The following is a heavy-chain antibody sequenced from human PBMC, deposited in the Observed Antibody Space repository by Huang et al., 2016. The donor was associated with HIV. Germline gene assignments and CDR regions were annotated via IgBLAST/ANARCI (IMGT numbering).Heavy chain of an antibody. CDR3: TRLFPELESVYTPLYRGGTHNWFDP. Sequence: EVQLVQSGAEVRKLGESLRISCKTSGYKFSSYWIAWVRKTPGRGLEWMGRRYRACSETKKSRAFERQVTMASDKSNNTSCLQWGGLTCSDSALYFCTRLFPELESVYTPLYRGGTHNWFDPWGQGTLVIVS. J-gene: IGHJ5*02. CDR1: GYKFSSYW. D-gene: IGHD2-15*01. CDR2: RYRACSET. V-gene: IGHV5-51*01.